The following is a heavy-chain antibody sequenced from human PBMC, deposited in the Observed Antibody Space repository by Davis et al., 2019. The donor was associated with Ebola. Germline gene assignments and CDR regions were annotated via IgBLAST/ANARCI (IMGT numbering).Heavy chain of an antibody. CDR3: ARRNWGRYFDY. CDR2: ISGSGGST. J-gene: IGHJ4*02. V-gene: IGHV3-23*01. CDR1: GFTFSSYA. Sequence: PGGSLRLSCAASGFTFSSYAMSWVRQAPGKGLEWVSAISGSGGSTYYADSVKGRFTISRDNAKNSLYLQMNSLRAEDTAVYYCARRNWGRYFDYWGQGTLVTVSS. D-gene: IGHD7-27*01.